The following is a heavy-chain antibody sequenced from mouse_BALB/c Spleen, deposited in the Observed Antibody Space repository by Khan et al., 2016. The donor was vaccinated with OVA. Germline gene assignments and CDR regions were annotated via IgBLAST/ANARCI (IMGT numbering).Heavy chain of an antibody. CDR2: ISSGNATI. Sequence: EVELVESGGGLVQPGGSRKLSCAASGFTFSSFGMHWVRQAPEKGLEWVAYISSGNATIYYADIVKGRFTISRDNPKNTLLLQMTSLRSEDTAMYYCARSLISTWYVDVWGAGTTVTVSS. J-gene: IGHJ1*01. D-gene: IGHD2-4*01. CDR3: ARSLISTWYVDV. CDR1: GFTFSSFG. V-gene: IGHV5-17*02.